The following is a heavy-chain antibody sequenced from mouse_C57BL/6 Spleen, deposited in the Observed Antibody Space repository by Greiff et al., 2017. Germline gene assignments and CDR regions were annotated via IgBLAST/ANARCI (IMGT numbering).Heavy chain of an antibody. CDR3: ARWDYDYDGGDD. V-gene: IGHV1-7*01. CDR1: GYTFTSYW. Sequence: VQLQRSGAELAKPGASVKLSCKASGYTFTSYWMHWVKQRPGQGLEWIGYINPSSGYTKYNQKFKDKATLTADKSSSTAYMQLSSQTYEDSAVDNCARWDYDYDGGDDWGQGTTLTVSS. D-gene: IGHD2-4*01. J-gene: IGHJ2*01. CDR2: INPSSGYT.